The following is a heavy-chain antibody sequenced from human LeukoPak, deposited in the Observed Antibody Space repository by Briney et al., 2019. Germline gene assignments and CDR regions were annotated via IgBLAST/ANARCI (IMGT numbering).Heavy chain of an antibody. J-gene: IGHJ3*02. CDR2: ISGSGGST. CDR3: AKWNHDSSGYYDDAFDI. Sequence: GGSLRLSGVSSGFTFSSYPMSWVRQPPGKGLEWVSAISGSGGSTYYADSVKGRFTISRDNSKNTLYLQMNSLRAEDTAVYYCAKWNHDSSGYYDDAFDIWGQGTMVTVSS. CDR1: GFTFSSYP. D-gene: IGHD3-22*01. V-gene: IGHV3-23*01.